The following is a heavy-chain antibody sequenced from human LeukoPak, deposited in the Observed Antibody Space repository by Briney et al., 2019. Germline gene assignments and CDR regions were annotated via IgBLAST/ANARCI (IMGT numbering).Heavy chain of an antibody. CDR2: MWYDGSNK. J-gene: IGHJ5*02. D-gene: IGHD1-26*01. CDR1: GFTFSSYG. CDR3: ARREWFDP. V-gene: IGHV3-33*01. Sequence: GGSLRLSCAASGFTFSSYGMNWVRQAPGKGLEWVAVMWYDGSNKFYADSVKGRFTISRDNSKNTLYLQMNSLRAEDTAVYYCARREWFDPWGQGTLVTVSS.